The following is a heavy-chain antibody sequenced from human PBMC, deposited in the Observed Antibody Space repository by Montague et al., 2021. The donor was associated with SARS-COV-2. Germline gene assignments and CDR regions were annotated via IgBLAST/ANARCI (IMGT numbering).Heavy chain of an antibody. V-gene: IGHV4-4*02. Sequence: SETLSLTCAVSGGSISSGNWWSWVRQPPGKALEWIGEIYHSGSTNYNPSLRSRVTISLDKSKNQFSLNLSSATAADTAVYYCARFFSSWTDWGQGTLVTVSS. D-gene: IGHD6-13*01. CDR2: IYHSGST. J-gene: IGHJ4*02. CDR1: GGSISSGNW. CDR3: ARFFSSWTD.